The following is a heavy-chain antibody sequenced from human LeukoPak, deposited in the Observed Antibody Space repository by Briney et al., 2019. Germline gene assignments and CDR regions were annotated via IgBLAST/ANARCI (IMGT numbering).Heavy chain of an antibody. CDR3: ARAIHDFWSGYLRHNWFDP. J-gene: IGHJ5*02. Sequence: PSETLSLTCAVYGGSFSGYYWSWIRQPPGKGLEWIGEINHSGSTNYNPSLKSRVTISVDTSKNQFSLKLSSVTAAGTAVYYCARAIHDFWSGYLRHNWFDPWGQGTLVTVSS. D-gene: IGHD3-3*01. CDR1: GGSFSGYY. V-gene: IGHV4-34*01. CDR2: INHSGST.